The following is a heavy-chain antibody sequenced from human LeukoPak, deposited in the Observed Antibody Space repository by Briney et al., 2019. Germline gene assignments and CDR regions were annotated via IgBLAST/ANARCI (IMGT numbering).Heavy chain of an antibody. CDR2: IYPGDSDT. Sequence: PGESLKISCKGSGYSFTNYWINWVRQMPGKGLEWMGIIYPGDSDTRYSPSFQGQVTISADKSISTAYLQWSSLKASDTAMYYCARSNSAYDSYYYGMDVWGQGTTVTVSS. CDR3: ARSNSAYDSYYYGMDV. J-gene: IGHJ6*02. D-gene: IGHD5-12*01. CDR1: GYSFTNYW. V-gene: IGHV5-51*01.